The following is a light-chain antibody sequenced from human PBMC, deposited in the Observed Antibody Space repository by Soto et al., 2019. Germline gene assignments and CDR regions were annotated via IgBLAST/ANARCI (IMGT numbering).Light chain of an antibody. J-gene: IGLJ1*01. CDR3: CSYAGSPYV. V-gene: IGLV2-11*01. Sequence: QSALTQPRSVSGSPGQSVTISCTGTSSDVGRYNYVSWYQHHPGKAPKLMIYDVSTRPSGVPDRFSGSKSGTTASLTISGLQAEDEADYYCCSYAGSPYVFGTCTQLTVL. CDR1: SSDVGRYNY. CDR2: DVS.